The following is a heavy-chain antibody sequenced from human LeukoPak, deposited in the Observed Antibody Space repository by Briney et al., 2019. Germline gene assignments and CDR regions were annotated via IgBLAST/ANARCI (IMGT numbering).Heavy chain of an antibody. V-gene: IGHV3-23*01. Sequence: GGSLRLSCAASGFTFSSYAMSWVRQAPGKGLEWVSAISGSGGSTYYADSVKGRFTISRDNSKNTLYLQMNSLRAEDTTVYYCATSNIVVVPAAIEDYWGQGTLVTVSS. D-gene: IGHD2-2*01. CDR1: GFTFSSYA. J-gene: IGHJ4*02. CDR3: ATSNIVVVPAAIEDY. CDR2: ISGSGGST.